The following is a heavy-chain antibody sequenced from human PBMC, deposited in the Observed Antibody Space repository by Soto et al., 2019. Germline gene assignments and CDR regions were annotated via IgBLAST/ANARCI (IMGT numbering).Heavy chain of an antibody. CDR2: RWYDGSNK. Sequence: GGSLRLSCSASGFTFSIYGMHWVRQSPGKGLEWVAVRWYDGSNKYYADSVKGRFTISRDNSKNTLYLQMNSLRAEDRAVYYTARGYYDSSGYHWFDTWGQGTMVTVSS. CDR1: GFTFSIYG. J-gene: IGHJ5*02. CDR3: ARGYYDSSGYHWFDT. D-gene: IGHD3-22*01. V-gene: IGHV3-33*01.